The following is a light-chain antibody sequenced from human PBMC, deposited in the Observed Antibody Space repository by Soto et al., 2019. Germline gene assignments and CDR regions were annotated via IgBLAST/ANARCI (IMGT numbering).Light chain of an antibody. V-gene: IGLV2-14*01. J-gene: IGLJ1*01. CDR1: SSDIGGYDY. Sequence: QSALTQPASVSGSPGQSITISCTGTSSDIGGYDYVSWYQQHPGKAPRLLIYDVSNRPSGISNRFSGSKSGNTASLTISGLQAGDEADYYCCSYMTSSSLNFVFGSGTKVTVL. CDR2: DVS. CDR3: CSYMTSSSLNFV.